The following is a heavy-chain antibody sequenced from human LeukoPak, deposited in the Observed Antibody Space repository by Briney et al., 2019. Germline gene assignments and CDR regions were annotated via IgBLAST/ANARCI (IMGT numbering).Heavy chain of an antibody. CDR2: INTDSSDI. Sequence: GGSLRLSCAASGFTFSRYAMNWVRQAPGKGLQWVSYINTDSSDIHYADSVKGRFTISGDNARNTLYLQLSSLRAEDSAVYYCARDTFQPGLIDSWGQGTLVTVSS. CDR1: GFTFSRYA. J-gene: IGHJ4*02. D-gene: IGHD2-2*01. V-gene: IGHV3-21*05. CDR3: ARDTFQPGLIDS.